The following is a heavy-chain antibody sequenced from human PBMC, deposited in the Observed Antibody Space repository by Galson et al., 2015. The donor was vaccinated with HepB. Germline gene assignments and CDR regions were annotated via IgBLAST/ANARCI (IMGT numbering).Heavy chain of an antibody. D-gene: IGHD3-22*01. J-gene: IGHJ5*02. V-gene: IGHV4-39*01. CDR1: GGSITSTNHD. CDR2: IYYSGST. Sequence: ETLSLTCTVSGGSITSTNHDWGWIRQPPGKGLEWIGSIYYSGSTFYNPSLKSRVSMSVDTSKNQFSLKLTSVTAANTAVYYCARIYYYDETGAFYSISPPYNWFDPWGRGTLVTVSS. CDR3: ARIYYYDETGAFYSISPPYNWFDP.